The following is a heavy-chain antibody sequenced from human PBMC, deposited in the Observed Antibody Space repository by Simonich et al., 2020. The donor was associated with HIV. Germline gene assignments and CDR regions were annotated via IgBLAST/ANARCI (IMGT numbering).Heavy chain of an antibody. D-gene: IGHD1-26*01. V-gene: IGHV1-2*02. CDR1: GYTFTDYN. Sequence: QVQLVQSVAEVKKPGASVKVSCKSSGYTFTDYNIHWVRQAPGQGLGGMGRGNPNSGGKDYPQKVPGRVTMTRDKSITTAYMELSRLRSDDTDFYYCATQGPGSYSSALDIWGQGTMVTVSS. CDR2: GNPNSGGK. CDR3: ATQGPGSYSSALDI. J-gene: IGHJ3*02.